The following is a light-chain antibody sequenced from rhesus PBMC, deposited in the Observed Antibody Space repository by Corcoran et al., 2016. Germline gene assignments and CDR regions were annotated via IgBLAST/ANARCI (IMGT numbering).Light chain of an antibody. CDR2: KAS. CDR1: ENVNNY. CDR3: QHGCGSPYS. Sequence: DIQMTQSPSSLSASVGDRVTITCRASENVNNYLNWYQQKPGKAPKLLSDKASPLQSGVPSRFSGSGSRTDYTYTISTLQPEDVATYYCQHGCGSPYSFGQGTKVEIK. J-gene: IGKJ2*01. V-gene: IGKV1-74*01.